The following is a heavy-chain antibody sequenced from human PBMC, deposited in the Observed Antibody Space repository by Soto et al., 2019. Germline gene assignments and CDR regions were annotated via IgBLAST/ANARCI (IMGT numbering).Heavy chain of an antibody. D-gene: IGHD1-26*01. V-gene: IGHV1-46*01. Sequence: QVQLVQSGAEVQKPGASVKVSCKASGYTFTDYYIHWLRQAPGQGLEWIGIINSADGDTHYAQRCRDRVTMTRETSTTTLFMELSSLGSEDTAIYYCARDTRGWEYGSNFDYWGQGTLVTVSS. CDR2: INSADGDT. J-gene: IGHJ4*02. CDR1: GYTFTDYY. CDR3: ARDTRGWEYGSNFDY.